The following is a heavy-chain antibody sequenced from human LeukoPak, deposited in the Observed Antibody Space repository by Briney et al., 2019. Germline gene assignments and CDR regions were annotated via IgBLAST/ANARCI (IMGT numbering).Heavy chain of an antibody. D-gene: IGHD2-2*01. J-gene: IGHJ5*02. Sequence: SETLSLTCTVSGGSISSYYWSWIRQPAGKGLEWIGRIYTSGSTNYNPSLKSRVTMSVDTSKNQFSLKLSSVTAADTAVYYCARDEPGYCSSTSCYSFDPWGQGTLVTVSS. CDR2: IYTSGST. CDR1: GGSISSYY. CDR3: ARDEPGYCSSTSCYSFDP. V-gene: IGHV4-4*07.